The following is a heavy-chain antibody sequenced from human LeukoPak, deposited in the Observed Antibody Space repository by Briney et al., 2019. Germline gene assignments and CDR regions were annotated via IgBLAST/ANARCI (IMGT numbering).Heavy chain of an antibody. J-gene: IGHJ4*02. CDR1: GFTFTSHS. CDR3: ARVRGTALVNMYFDY. D-gene: IGHD2-21*02. CDR2: ITSSSTTI. Sequence: GGSLRLSCATSGFTFTSHSMNWVRQAPGKGLEWVSFITSSSTTIYYADSVKGRFTISRDNAKNSLYLQMNSLRDEDTAVYYCARVRGTALVNMYFDYWSQGTLVTVSP. V-gene: IGHV3-48*02.